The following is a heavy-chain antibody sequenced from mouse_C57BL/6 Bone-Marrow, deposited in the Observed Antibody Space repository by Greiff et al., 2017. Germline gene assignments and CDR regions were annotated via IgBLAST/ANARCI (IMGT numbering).Heavy chain of an antibody. CDR3: TGYDYDGAWLAY. Sequence: EVKLVESGGGLVQPGGSMKLSCAASGFTFSDAWMDWVRQSPEKGLEWVAEIRNKANNHATYYAESVKGRLTISRNDSKSSVYLQMNSVRAEDTGIYYCTGYDYDGAWLAYGGQGTLVTVSA. CDR2: IRNKANNHAT. CDR1: GFTFSDAW. J-gene: IGHJ3*01. V-gene: IGHV6-6*01. D-gene: IGHD2-4*01.